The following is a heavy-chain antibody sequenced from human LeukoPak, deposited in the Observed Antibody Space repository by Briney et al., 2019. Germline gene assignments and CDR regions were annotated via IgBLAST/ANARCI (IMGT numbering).Heavy chain of an antibody. D-gene: IGHD3-9*01. CDR1: GFTFSDYY. J-gene: IGHJ3*02. Sequence: PGGSLRLSCAASGFTFSDYYMSWIRQAPGKGLEWVSYISSSDSTIYYADSVKGRFTISRDNTKNSLYLQMNSLRAEDTAVYYCARDVYSAWSNYDILTGYYNSAFDIWGQGTMVTVSS. CDR2: ISSSDSTI. CDR3: ARDVYSAWSNYDILTGYYNSAFDI. V-gene: IGHV3-11*01.